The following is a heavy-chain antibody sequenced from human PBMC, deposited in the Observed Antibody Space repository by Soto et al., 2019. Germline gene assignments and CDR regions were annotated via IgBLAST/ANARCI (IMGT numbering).Heavy chain of an antibody. CDR3: ARGIKYGAYSRWFDP. J-gene: IGHJ5*02. D-gene: IGHD4-17*01. CDR1: GYTFTSYD. V-gene: IGHV1-8*01. CDR2: MNPNRGNT. Sequence: QVQLVQSGAEVKKPGASVKVSCKASGYTFTSYDINWVRQATGQGLEYLGWMNPNRGNTAYVQKFQGSVTMTWDTSITTAYMELSSLRSEDTAVYFCARGIKYGAYSRWFDPWGQGTLVTVSS.